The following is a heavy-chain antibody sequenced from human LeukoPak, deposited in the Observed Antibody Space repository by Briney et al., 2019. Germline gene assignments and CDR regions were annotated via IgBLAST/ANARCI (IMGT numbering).Heavy chain of an antibody. CDR1: GFTFDDYA. V-gene: IGHV3-9*01. CDR2: ISWNSGSI. Sequence: PGGSLRLSCAASGFTFDDYAMHWVRQAPGKGLEWVSGISWNSGSIGYADSVKGRFTISRDNAKNSLYLQMNSLRAEDTAVYYCARGGIVVVVAATDYWGQGTLVTVSS. CDR3: ARGGIVVVVAATDY. D-gene: IGHD2-15*01. J-gene: IGHJ4*02.